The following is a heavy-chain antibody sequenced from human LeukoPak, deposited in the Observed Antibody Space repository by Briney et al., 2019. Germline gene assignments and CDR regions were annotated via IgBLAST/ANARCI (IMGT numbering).Heavy chain of an antibody. CDR3: AKDHYDSSTFFDY. Sequence: GGSLRLSCAASGFTFDDYGMSWVRQAPGKGLEWVSGISWNSGSIGYADSVKGRFTISRDNAKNSLYLQMNSLRAEDTALYYCAKDHYDSSTFFDYWGQGTLVTVSS. D-gene: IGHD3-22*01. J-gene: IGHJ4*02. CDR1: GFTFDDYG. CDR2: ISWNSGSI. V-gene: IGHV3-9*01.